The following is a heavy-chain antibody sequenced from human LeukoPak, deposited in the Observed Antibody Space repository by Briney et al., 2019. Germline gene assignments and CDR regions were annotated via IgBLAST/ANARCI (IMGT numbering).Heavy chain of an antibody. V-gene: IGHV5-51*01. Sequence: GESLKISCKGSGYSFTSYWIGWVRQMPGKGLEWMGIIYPGDSDTRYSPSFQGQVTISADKSISTAYLQWSSLKASDTAMYYCARRSRDGSGSHQNNWFDPWGQGTLVTVSS. CDR3: ARRSRDGSGSHQNNWFDP. CDR2: IYPGDSDT. J-gene: IGHJ5*02. D-gene: IGHD3-10*01. CDR1: GYSFTSYW.